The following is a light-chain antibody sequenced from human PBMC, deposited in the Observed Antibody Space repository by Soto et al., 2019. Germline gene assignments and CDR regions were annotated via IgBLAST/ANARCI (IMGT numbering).Light chain of an antibody. CDR1: RSNIGGNY. Sequence: QAVVTQPPSVSGTPGQRVTISCSGGRSNIGGNYVYWYQQLPGTAPKLLIYKNDQRPSGVPDRFSGSKSGTSGSLAISGLRSEDEADYYCATWDDSLGGSYVFGTGTKVTVL. CDR2: KND. J-gene: IGLJ1*01. CDR3: ATWDDSLGGSYV. V-gene: IGLV1-47*01.